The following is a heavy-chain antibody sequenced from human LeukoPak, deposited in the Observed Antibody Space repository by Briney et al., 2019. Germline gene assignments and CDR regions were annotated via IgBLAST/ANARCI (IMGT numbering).Heavy chain of an antibody. V-gene: IGHV3-53*01. CDR3: ARRGGLRDGYNEY. J-gene: IGHJ4*02. CDR2: IYSDNT. CDR1: GFTVSSNS. D-gene: IGHD5-24*01. Sequence: GALRLSCTVSGFTVSSNSMSWVRQAPGKGLEWVSFIYSDNTHYSDSVKGRFTISRDNSKNTLYLQMNSLRAEDTAVYYCARRGGLRDGYNEYWGQGTLVTVSS.